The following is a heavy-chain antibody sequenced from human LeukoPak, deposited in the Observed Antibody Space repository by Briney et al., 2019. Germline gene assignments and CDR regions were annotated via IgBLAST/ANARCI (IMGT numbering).Heavy chain of an antibody. J-gene: IGHJ6*02. D-gene: IGHD3-3*01. CDR3: ARGSYDFWSGYGYYYYGMDV. CDR2: IYYSGST. V-gene: IGHV4-59*12. Sequence: SETLSLTCTVSGGSISSYYWSWIRQPPGKGLEWIGYIYYSGSTNYNPSLKSRVTISVDTSKNQFSLKLSSVTAADTAVYYCARGSYDFWSGYGYYYYGMDVWGQGTTVTVSS. CDR1: GGSISSYY.